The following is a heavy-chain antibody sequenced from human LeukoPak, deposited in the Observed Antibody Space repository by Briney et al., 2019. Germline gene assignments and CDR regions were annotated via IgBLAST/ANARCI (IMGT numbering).Heavy chain of an antibody. CDR1: GFTLSNYD. CDR3: ARADCSSSTCYLRRSWFDP. Sequence: SGGSLRLSCAASGFTLSNYDMNWVRQAPGKGLEWVSSISTGSRYIYYTDSLRGRFTISRDNAKNTLYLQMNSLRAEGTAVYYCARADCSSSTCYLRRSWFDPWGQGTLVTVSS. J-gene: IGHJ5*02. CDR2: ISTGSRYI. V-gene: IGHV3-21*06. D-gene: IGHD2-2*01.